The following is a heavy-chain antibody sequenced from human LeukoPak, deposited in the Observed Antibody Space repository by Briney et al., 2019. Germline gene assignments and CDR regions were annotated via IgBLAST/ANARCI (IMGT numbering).Heavy chain of an antibody. J-gene: IGHJ4*02. V-gene: IGHV3-33*01. CDR3: ARDLAVADSSGDY. CDR1: GFTFSSYG. D-gene: IGHD3-22*01. Sequence: PGGSLRLSCAASGFTFSSYGMHWVRQAPGKGLEWVAVIWYDGSNKYYADSVKGRLTISRDNSKNTLYLQMNSLRAEDTAVYYCARDLAVADSSGDYWGQGTLVTVSS. CDR2: IWYDGSNK.